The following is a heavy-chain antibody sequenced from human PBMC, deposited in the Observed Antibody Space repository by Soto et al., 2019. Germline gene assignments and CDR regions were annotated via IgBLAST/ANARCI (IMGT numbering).Heavy chain of an antibody. CDR1: GFTFSSYA. Sequence: GGSLRLSCAASGFTFSSYAMSWVRQAPGKGLEWVSAISGSGGSTYYADSVKGRFTISRDNSKNTPYLQMNSLRAEDTAVYYCAKGLVSSSSWYYFDYWGQGTLVTVSS. CDR3: AKGLVSSSSWYYFDY. V-gene: IGHV3-23*01. CDR2: ISGSGGST. J-gene: IGHJ4*02. D-gene: IGHD6-6*01.